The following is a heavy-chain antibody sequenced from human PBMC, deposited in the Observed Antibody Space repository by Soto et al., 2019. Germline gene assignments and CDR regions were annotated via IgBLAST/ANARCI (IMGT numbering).Heavy chain of an antibody. CDR3: ARDRSRGLRYFDWFDY. Sequence: GGSLRLSCAASGFTFSSYSMNWVRQAPGKGLEWVSYISSSSSTICYADSVKGRFTISRDNAKNSLYLQMNSLRDEDTAVYYCARDRSRGLRYFDWFDYWGQGTLVTVSS. CDR2: ISSSSSTI. D-gene: IGHD3-9*01. J-gene: IGHJ4*02. V-gene: IGHV3-48*02. CDR1: GFTFSSYS.